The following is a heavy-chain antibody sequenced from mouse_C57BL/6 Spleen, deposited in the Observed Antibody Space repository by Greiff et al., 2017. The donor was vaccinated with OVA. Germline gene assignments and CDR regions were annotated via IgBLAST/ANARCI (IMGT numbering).Heavy chain of an antibody. Sequence: QVQLQQPGAELVKPGASVKLSCKASGYTFTSYWMQWVKQRPGQGLEWIGEIDPSDSYTTYNQKFKGKATLTVDTSSSTAYMQLSSLTSEDSAVYYCARSRGHYYDFDYWGQGTTLTVSS. J-gene: IGHJ2*01. CDR2: IDPSDSYT. CDR3: ARSRGHYYDFDY. D-gene: IGHD1-2*01. CDR1: GYTFTSYW. V-gene: IGHV1-50*01.